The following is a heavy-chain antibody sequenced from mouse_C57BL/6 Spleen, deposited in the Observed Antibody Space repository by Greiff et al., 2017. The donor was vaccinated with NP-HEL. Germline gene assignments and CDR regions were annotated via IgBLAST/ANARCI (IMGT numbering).Heavy chain of an antibody. CDR1: GYSFTGYY. V-gene: IGHV1-42*01. J-gene: IGHJ4*01. CDR3: AVQLTDAMDY. CDR2: INPSTGGT. Sequence: VQLQQSGPELVKPGASVKISCKASGYSFTGYYMNWVKQSPEKSLEWIGEINPSTGGTTYNQKFKAKATLTVDKSSSTAYMQLKSLTSEDSAVYYCAVQLTDAMDYWGQGTSVTVSS.